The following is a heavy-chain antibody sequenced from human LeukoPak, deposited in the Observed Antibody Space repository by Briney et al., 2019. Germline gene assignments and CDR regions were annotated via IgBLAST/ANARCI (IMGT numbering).Heavy chain of an antibody. D-gene: IGHD6-13*01. Sequence: ASVKVSCKASGYTFTSYYMHWVRQAPGQGLEWMGIINPSGGSTGYAQKFQGRVTMTRDTSTSTVYMELSSLRSEDTAVYYCARDCLIAAAGSYFDYWGQGTLVTVPS. J-gene: IGHJ4*02. CDR2: INPSGGST. V-gene: IGHV1-46*01. CDR1: GYTFTSYY. CDR3: ARDCLIAAAGSYFDY.